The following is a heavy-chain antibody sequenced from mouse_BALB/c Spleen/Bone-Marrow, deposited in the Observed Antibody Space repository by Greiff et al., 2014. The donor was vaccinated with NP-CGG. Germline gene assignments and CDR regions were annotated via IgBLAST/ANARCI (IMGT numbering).Heavy chain of an antibody. CDR1: GFNIKDTY. V-gene: IGHV14-3*02. J-gene: IGHJ3*01. Sequence: VQLQQSGAELVKPGASVKLSCTASGFNIKDTYMHWVKQRPEQGLEWIGRIDPANGNTKYDPKFQGKATITADTSSNTAYLQLSNLTSEDTAVYYCARNRNYDSWFAYWGQGTLVTVSS. CDR3: ARNRNYDSWFAY. CDR2: IDPANGNT. D-gene: IGHD2-1*01.